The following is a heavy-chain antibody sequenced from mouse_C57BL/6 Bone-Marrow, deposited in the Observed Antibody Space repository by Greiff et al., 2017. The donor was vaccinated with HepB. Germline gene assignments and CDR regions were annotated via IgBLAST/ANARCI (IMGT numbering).Heavy chain of an antibody. J-gene: IGHJ2*01. CDR3: TRFDPLYFDY. CDR1: GYTFTDYE. V-gene: IGHV1-15*01. Sequence: QVTLKVSGAELVRPGASVTLSCKASGYTFTDYEMHWVKQTPVHGLEWIGAIDPETGGTAYNQKFKGKAILTADKSSSTAYMELRSLTSEDSAVYYCTRFDPLYFDYWGQGTTLTVSS. CDR2: IDPETGGT.